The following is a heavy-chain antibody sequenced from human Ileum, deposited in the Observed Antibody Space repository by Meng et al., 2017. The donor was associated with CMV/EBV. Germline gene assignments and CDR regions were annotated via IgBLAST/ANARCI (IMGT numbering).Heavy chain of an antibody. D-gene: IGHD2/OR15-2a*01. CDR2: IDANDGAI. CDR1: GYTFTDYF. Sequence: QVQLGQFGAEVKNPGASVKVSCKTSGYTFTDYFIHWVRQAPGHGLEWMGWIDANDGAIIYAKKFQGRVTMTRDTSINTAFMELSRLRSDDTAVYFCARGVRMGSTREYSFDFWGQGTLVTVSS. J-gene: IGHJ4*02. CDR3: ARGVRMGSTREYSFDF. V-gene: IGHV1-2*02.